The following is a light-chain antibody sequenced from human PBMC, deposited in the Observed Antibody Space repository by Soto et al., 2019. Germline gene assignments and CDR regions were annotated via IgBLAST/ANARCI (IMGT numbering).Light chain of an antibody. V-gene: IGKV1-5*01. J-gene: IGKJ1*01. Sequence: DIQMTQSPSTLSASVGDRVTITCWASQSISSWLAWYQQKPGKAPRLLIYDASNLETGVPSRFSGSGSGTEFTLTISSLQPDDFATYYCQQYNPYTWTFGHGTRVEIK. CDR2: DAS. CDR1: QSISSW. CDR3: QQYNPYTWT.